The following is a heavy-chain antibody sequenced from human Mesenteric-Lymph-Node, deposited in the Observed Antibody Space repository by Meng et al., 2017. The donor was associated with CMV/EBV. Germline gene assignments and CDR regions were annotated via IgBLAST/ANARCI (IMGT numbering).Heavy chain of an antibody. J-gene: IGHJ6*02. CDR2: ISSSSSYI. D-gene: IGHD3-22*01. V-gene: IGHV3-21*01. CDR1: GFTFSSYS. CDR3: ARDLVSSGCYYYYYGMDV. Sequence: GESLKISCAASGFTFSSYSMNWVRQAPGKGLEWVSSISSSSSYIYYAYSVKGRFTISRDNAKNSLYLQMNSLRAEDTAVYYCARDLVSSGCYYYYYGMDVWGQGTTVTVSS.